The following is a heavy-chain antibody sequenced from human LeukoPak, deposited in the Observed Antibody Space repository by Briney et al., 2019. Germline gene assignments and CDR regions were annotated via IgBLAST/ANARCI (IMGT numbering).Heavy chain of an antibody. V-gene: IGHV4-59*08. Sequence: KASETVSLNCTVSGGSISSYYWSWIGQPPGKGLEWIGYIYYSGSTNYNPSLKSRVTISVDTSKNQFSLKLSSVTAADTAVYYCARGVSYYDSSGYYNEYFQHWGQGTLVPVSS. CDR3: ARGVSYYDSSGYYNEYFQH. CDR1: GGSISSYY. CDR2: IYYSGST. D-gene: IGHD3-22*01. J-gene: IGHJ1*01.